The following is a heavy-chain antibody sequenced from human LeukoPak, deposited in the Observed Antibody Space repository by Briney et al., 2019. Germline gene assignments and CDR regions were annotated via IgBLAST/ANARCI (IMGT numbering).Heavy chain of an antibody. D-gene: IGHD3-16*01. V-gene: IGHV4-39*01. J-gene: IGHJ4*02. CDR1: GRYIRGTNYY. CDR3: ARTERGEPNAVGFDS. Sequence: PSETLPLTCTVWGRYIRGTNYYWPWIRQTPGKGLEWIGSSDYSGTTYYNPSLKSRVTVSVDTSRSQFSLKLTSVTAADTVVYYCARTERGEPNAVGFDSWGQGTLVTVSS. CDR2: SDYSGTT.